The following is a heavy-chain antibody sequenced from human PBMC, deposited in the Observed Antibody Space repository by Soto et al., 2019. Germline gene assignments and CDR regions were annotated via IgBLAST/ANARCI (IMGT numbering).Heavy chain of an antibody. CDR1: GYTFTSYD. CDR2: MDPKSGNT. J-gene: IGHJ4*02. CDR3: ARATLSLDFDY. V-gene: IGHV1-8*01. Sequence: ASVKVSCKASGYTFTSYDINWVRQATGQGLEWMGWMDPKSGNTGYVQKFQGRVTMTRDTSISTAYMELSRLRSDDTAVYYCARATLSLDFDYWGQGTLVTVSS.